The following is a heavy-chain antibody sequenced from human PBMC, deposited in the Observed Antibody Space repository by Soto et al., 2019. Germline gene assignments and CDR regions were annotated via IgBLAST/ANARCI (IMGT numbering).Heavy chain of an antibody. D-gene: IGHD2-2*01. CDR1: CGSLNTYY. CDR2: ISYSGST. J-gene: IGHJ6*02. CDR3: ARGTRATQYYYYFYGMDI. V-gene: IGHV4-59*01. Sequence: SETLSLTCTVSCGSLNTYYWSWVRQPPGKGLEWIGYISYSGSTSYNPSLKNRLTISLHASRNQFSLNLRSVTAADTAIYYCARGTRATQYYYYFYGMDIWGQGTTVTVSS.